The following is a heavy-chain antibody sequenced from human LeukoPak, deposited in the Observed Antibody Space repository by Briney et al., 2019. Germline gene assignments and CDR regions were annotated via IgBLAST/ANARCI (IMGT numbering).Heavy chain of an antibody. J-gene: IGHJ4*02. V-gene: IGHV3-33*01. CDR1: GFTFSSYG. D-gene: IGHD4-11*01. Sequence: GGSLRLSCAASGFTFSSYGMHWVRQAPGKGLEWVAVIWYDGSNKYYADSVKGRFTISRDNSKNTLYLQMNSLRAEDTAVYYCARELSSNYHYSDYWGQGTLVTVSS. CDR3: ARELSSNYHYSDY. CDR2: IWYDGSNK.